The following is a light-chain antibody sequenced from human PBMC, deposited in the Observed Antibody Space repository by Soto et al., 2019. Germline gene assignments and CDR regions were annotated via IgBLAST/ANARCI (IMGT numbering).Light chain of an antibody. V-gene: IGKV3-20*01. CDR3: QQYGSSPST. J-gene: IGKJ5*01. Sequence: EIVLTQSPVTLSLSPGARAPPSCRASQSVSSSYLAWYQQKPGQAPRLLIYGASSRATGIPDRFSGSGSGTDFTLTIIRLEPEDFAVYYCQQYGSSPSTFGQGTRLENK. CDR2: GAS. CDR1: QSVSSSY.